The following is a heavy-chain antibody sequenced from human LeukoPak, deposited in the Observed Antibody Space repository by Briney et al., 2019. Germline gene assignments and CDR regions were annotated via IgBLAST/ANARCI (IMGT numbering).Heavy chain of an antibody. J-gene: IGHJ4*02. CDR3: ARLNPFDWIG. CDR1: GGSISSSSYY. Sequence: PSETLSLTCTVSGGSISSSSYYWGWIRQPRGKGLEWIGSIYYSGSTYYNPSLKSRVTISVDTSKNQFSLKLSSVTAADTAVYYCARLNPFDWIGWGQGTLVTVSS. V-gene: IGHV4-39*01. D-gene: IGHD1-1*01. CDR2: IYYSGST.